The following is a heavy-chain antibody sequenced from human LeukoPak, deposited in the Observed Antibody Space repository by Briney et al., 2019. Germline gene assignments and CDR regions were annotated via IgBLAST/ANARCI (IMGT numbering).Heavy chain of an antibody. Sequence: SETLSLTCAVYGGSFSGYYWSWIRQPPGKGLEWIGEINHSGSTNYNPSLKSRVTISVDTSKNQFSPKLSSVTAADTAVYYCARSAYSSSWYSFDYWGQGTLVTVSS. V-gene: IGHV4-34*01. J-gene: IGHJ4*02. CDR1: GGSFSGYY. D-gene: IGHD6-13*01. CDR3: ARSAYSSSWYSFDY. CDR2: INHSGST.